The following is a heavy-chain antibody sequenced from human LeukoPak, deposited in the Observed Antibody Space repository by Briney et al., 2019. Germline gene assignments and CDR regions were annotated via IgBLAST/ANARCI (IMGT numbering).Heavy chain of an antibody. Sequence: SETLSLTCTVCGGSISSYYWSWVRQPPGKGLEWIGYIYYSGSTNYNPALKSRVNISVDTSKNQFSLKLSSVTAADTAVYYCTRGCYSDTSGACYYGLDVWGQGTTVTVSS. J-gene: IGHJ6*02. CDR2: IYYSGST. D-gene: IGHD3-22*01. CDR3: TRGCYSDTSGACYYGLDV. CDR1: GGSISSYY. V-gene: IGHV4-59*08.